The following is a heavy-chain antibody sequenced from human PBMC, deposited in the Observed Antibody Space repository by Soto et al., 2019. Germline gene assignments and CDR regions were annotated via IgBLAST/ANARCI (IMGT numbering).Heavy chain of an antibody. CDR1: GASIAGSSY. CDR2: FSLSGTT. CDR3: ARGMTPPGAPAWYYFDS. Sequence: LSLTCSVSGASIAGSSYWSWIRQPAGKGLEWIGRFSLSGTTNYSPSLRSRVTMSADVSKNQFSLRLTSVTAADTALYYCARGMTPPGAPAWYYFDSWGQGALVTVSS. V-gene: IGHV4-4*07. D-gene: IGHD2-8*02. J-gene: IGHJ4*02.